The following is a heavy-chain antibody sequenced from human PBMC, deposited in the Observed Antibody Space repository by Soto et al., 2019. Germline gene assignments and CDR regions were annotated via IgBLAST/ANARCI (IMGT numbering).Heavy chain of an antibody. CDR3: AKDTGLADPFGY. V-gene: IGHV3-43*01. CDR1: GFTFDDYT. J-gene: IGHJ4*02. D-gene: IGHD3-3*02. CDR2: ISWDGGST. Sequence: EVQLVESGGVVVQPGGSLRLSCAASGFTFDDYTMHWVRQAPGKGLEWVSLISWDGGSTYYADSVKGRITISRDNSKNSLYLQMNSLRTEDTALYYCAKDTGLADPFGYWGQGTLVTVSS.